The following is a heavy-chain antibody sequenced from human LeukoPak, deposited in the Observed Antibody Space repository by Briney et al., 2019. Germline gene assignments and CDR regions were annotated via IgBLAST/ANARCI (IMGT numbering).Heavy chain of an antibody. CDR2: IHHSGST. CDR3: ARHGIGLGSGTNFDY. Sequence: SETLSLTCTVSGGSISSSSYYWSWIRQPPGKGLEWIGQIHHSGSTSYSPSLKSRVTISVDTSMHQFSLKLSSVTAADTAVYYCARHGIGLGSGTNFDYWGQGTLVTVSS. V-gene: IGHV4-39*01. D-gene: IGHD3-10*01. CDR1: GGSISSSSYY. J-gene: IGHJ4*02.